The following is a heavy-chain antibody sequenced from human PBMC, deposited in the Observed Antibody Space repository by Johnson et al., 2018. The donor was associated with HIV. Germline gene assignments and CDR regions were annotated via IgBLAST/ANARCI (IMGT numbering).Heavy chain of an antibody. Sequence: QVQLVESGGGVVQPGRSLRLSCAASGFTLSKYAMHWVRQAPGKGLEWVAVISFDGSNKYNADSVKGRFTISGDNSKNTLSLQMNSLRAEDTAVYYCAKDTVWSSGYYGGAFDIWGQGTMVTVSS. D-gene: IGHD3-22*01. CDR1: GFTLSKYA. J-gene: IGHJ3*02. CDR3: AKDTVWSSGYYGGAFDI. V-gene: IGHV3-30*04. CDR2: ISFDGSNK.